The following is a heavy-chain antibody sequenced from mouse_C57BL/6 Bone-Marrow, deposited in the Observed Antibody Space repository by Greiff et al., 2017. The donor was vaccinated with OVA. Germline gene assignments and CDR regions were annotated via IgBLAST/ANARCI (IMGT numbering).Heavy chain of an antibody. CDR1: GYSIPSDY. CDR2: ISYSGST. D-gene: IGHD1-1*01. J-gene: IGHJ1*03. Sequence: DVKLVESGPGLAKPSQTLSLTCSVTGYSIPSDYWNWIRKFPGNNLEYMGYISYSGSTYYNPSLKSRISLTRDTSTNQYYLQLNSVTTEDTATYYCARGTTPVYFDVWGTGTTVTVSS. V-gene: IGHV3-8*01. CDR3: ARGTTPVYFDV.